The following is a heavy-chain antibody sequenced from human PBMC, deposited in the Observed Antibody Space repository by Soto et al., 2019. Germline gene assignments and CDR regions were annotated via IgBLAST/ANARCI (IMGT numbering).Heavy chain of an antibody. V-gene: IGHV3-30*18. CDR2: ISYEGSHT. CDR3: AKEVHCGGGSCSWSEGFDY. D-gene: IGHD2-15*01. Sequence: QVQLVESGGGVVQPGRSLRLSCAASGFIFSSYGMHLVRQAPGKGLEWVAVISYEGSHTYYADSVKGRFTITRDNSKNTLYLQMNSLRPEDTAVYYCAKEVHCGGGSCSWSEGFDYWGQGTLLTVSS. J-gene: IGHJ4*02. CDR1: GFIFSSYG.